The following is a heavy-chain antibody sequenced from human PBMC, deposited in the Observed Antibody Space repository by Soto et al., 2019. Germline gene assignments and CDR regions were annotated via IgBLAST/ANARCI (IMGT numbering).Heavy chain of an antibody. J-gene: IGHJ3*02. CDR1: GFPFSSYA. D-gene: IGHD5-12*01. V-gene: IGHV3-30-3*01. CDR3: ARPGYSGYDYSAFDI. Sequence: HPGGSLRLSCAASGFPFSSYAMHWVRQAPGKGLEWVAVISYDGSNKYYADSVKGRFTISRDNSKNTLYLQMNSLRAEDTAVYYCARPGYSGYDYSAFDIWGQGTMVTVSS. CDR2: ISYDGSNK.